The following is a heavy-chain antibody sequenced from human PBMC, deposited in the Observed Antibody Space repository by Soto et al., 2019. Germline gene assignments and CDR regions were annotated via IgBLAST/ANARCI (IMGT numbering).Heavy chain of an antibody. CDR2: IGTSGSYI. D-gene: IGHD1-26*01. CDR3: ARGSAFIGLDY. J-gene: IGHJ4*02. Sequence: GSLRLSCAVSGFIFSRYSMNRVRQAPGKGLEWVSSIGTSGSYIYDTDSVKGRFTISRDNTKDSLYLQMNSLRAEDTAIYYCARGSAFIGLDYWGQGTPVTVSS. V-gene: IGHV3-21*01. CDR1: GFIFSRYS.